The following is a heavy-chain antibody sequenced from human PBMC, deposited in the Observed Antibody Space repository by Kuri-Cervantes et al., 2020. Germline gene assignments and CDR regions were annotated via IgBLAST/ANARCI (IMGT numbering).Heavy chain of an antibody. CDR3: ATSIVVVPAASYYYYYYGMDV. Sequence: ASVNVSCKASGYTFASYGISWVRQAPGQGLEWMGWISAYNGNTNYAQKLQGRVTMTTDTSTSTAYMELRSLRSDDTAVYNCATSIVVVPAASYYYYYYGMDVWGQGTTVTVSS. D-gene: IGHD2-2*01. CDR1: GYTFASYG. V-gene: IGHV1-18*01. J-gene: IGHJ6*02. CDR2: ISAYNGNT.